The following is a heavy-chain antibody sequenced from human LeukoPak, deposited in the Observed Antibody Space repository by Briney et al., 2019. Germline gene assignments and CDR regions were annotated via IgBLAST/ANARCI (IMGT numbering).Heavy chain of an antibody. CDR2: ISTSSSNI. CDR1: GFTFSSYS. D-gene: IGHD6-19*01. Sequence: GGSLRLSCAASGFTFSSYSMNWVRQAPGKGLEWVSFISTSSSNINYADSVRGRFTISRDNAKNSLYLQMNSLRAEDTAVYYCAKGPSITVADEWGQGTLVTVSS. CDR3: AKGPSITVADE. V-gene: IGHV3-21*01. J-gene: IGHJ4*02.